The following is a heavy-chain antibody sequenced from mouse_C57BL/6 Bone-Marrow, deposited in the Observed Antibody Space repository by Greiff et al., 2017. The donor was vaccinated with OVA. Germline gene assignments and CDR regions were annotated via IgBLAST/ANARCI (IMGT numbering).Heavy chain of an antibody. CDR2: IWWDDDK. CDR3: ARRFPPLYYAMDY. J-gene: IGHJ4*01. CDR1: GFSLSTFGMG. V-gene: IGHV8-8*01. Sequence: ESGPGILQPSQTLSLTCSFSGFSLSTFGMGVGWIRQPSGKGLEWLAHIWWDDDKYYNPALKSRLTISKDTAKNQVFLKIANVDTADTATYYCARRFPPLYYAMDYWGQGTSVTVSS.